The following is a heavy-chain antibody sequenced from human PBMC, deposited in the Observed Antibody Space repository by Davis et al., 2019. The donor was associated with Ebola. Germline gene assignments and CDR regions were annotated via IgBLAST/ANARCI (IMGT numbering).Heavy chain of an antibody. CDR3: ARAPVPVTKDY. V-gene: IGHV4-59*12. CDR2: IYYSGST. CDR1: GGSISSYF. Sequence: SETLSLTCTVSGGSISSYFWSWIRQPPGKGLEWIGYIYYSGSTNYNPSLKSRVTISVDKSKNQFSLKLSSVTAADTAVYYCARAPVPVTKDYWGQGTLVTVSS. D-gene: IGHD4-11*01. J-gene: IGHJ4*02.